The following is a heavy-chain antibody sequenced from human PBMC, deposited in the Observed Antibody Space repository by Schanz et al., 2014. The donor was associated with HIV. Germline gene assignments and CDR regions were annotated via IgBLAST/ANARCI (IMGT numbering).Heavy chain of an antibody. CDR2: IYYSGSA. J-gene: IGHJ5*02. CDR1: GGSISSGGYY. D-gene: IGHD6-13*01. V-gene: IGHV4-31*11. CDR3: ARAPYISSFHTWFDP. Sequence: QVQLQESGPGLVKPSQTLSLTCAVSGGSISSGGYYWSWIRQHPGKGLEWIGYIYYSGSAYYNPSLKSRVTISVDASKHQFSLKLSSVTAADTAVYYCARAPYISSFHTWFDPWGQGTLVTVSS.